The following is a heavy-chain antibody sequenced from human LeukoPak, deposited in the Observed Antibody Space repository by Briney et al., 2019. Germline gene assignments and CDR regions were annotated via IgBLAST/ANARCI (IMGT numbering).Heavy chain of an antibody. D-gene: IGHD4-17*01. CDR2: ISAYNGNT. V-gene: IGHV1-18*01. Sequence: GASVKVSCKASGYTFTSYGIIWVRQAPGQGLEWMGWISAYNGNTNYAQKLQGRVTMTTDTSTSTAYMELRSLRSDDTAVYYCARTNYGDYLLSAPINAFDIWGQGTMVTVSS. CDR1: GYTFTSYG. J-gene: IGHJ3*02. CDR3: ARTNYGDYLLSAPINAFDI.